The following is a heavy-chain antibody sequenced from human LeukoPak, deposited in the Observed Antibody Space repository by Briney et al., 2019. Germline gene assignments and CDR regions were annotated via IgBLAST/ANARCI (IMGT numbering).Heavy chain of an antibody. CDR3: ASDSSRTVSDI. Sequence: PGGSLRLSCAASGFTFSGSAMSWVRQAPGKGLEWVSSISGSGGSTYYADSVKGRFTISRDNSKNTLYLQMNSLRAEDTAVYYCASDSSRTVSDIWGQGTMVTVSS. CDR2: ISGSGGST. CDR1: GFTFSGSA. V-gene: IGHV3-23*01. J-gene: IGHJ3*02. D-gene: IGHD3-22*01.